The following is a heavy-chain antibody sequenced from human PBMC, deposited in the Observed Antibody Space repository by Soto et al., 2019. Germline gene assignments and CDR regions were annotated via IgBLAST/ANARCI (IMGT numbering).Heavy chain of an antibody. Sequence: LRLSCAASGFTFSNAWMNWVRQAPGKGLEWVGRIKSKTDGGTTDYAAPVKGRFTISRDDSKNTLYLQMNSLKTEDTAVYYCTTEPYYYDSSGYYRHVDYWGQGTLVTVSS. CDR1: GFTFSNAW. CDR2: IKSKTDGGTT. CDR3: TTEPYYYDSSGYYRHVDY. V-gene: IGHV3-15*07. D-gene: IGHD3-22*01. J-gene: IGHJ4*02.